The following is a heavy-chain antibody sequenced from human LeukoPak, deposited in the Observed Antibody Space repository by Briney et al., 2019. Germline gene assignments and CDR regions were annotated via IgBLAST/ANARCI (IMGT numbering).Heavy chain of an antibody. Sequence: GGSLRLSCAASGLTFSSFAMHWVRQAPGKGLAYVSAISSTGGSTYYANSVKGRFTISRDNSKNTLYLQMGSLRAEDMAVYYCARDGYNLVLDYWGQGTLVTVSS. V-gene: IGHV3-64*01. CDR1: GLTFSSFA. CDR3: ARDGYNLVLDY. D-gene: IGHD5-24*01. J-gene: IGHJ4*02. CDR2: ISSTGGST.